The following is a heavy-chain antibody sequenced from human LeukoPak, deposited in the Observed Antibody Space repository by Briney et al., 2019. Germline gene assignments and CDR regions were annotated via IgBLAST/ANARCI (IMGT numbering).Heavy chain of an antibody. Sequence: SGGSLRLSCAASGFTVSNNYMNWVRQAPGKGLEWVSGIYSGATTYYADSVKGRFTISRDNSKNTLSLQMNSLRAEDTAVYYCARELRIVDTTMLNYYYYYYMDVWGKGTTVTVSS. CDR3: ARELRIVDTTMLNYYYYYYMDV. D-gene: IGHD5-18*01. V-gene: IGHV3-53*01. CDR1: GFTVSNNY. J-gene: IGHJ6*03. CDR2: IYSGATT.